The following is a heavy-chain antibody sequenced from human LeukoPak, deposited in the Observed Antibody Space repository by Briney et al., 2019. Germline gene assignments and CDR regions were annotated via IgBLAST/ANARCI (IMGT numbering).Heavy chain of an antibody. V-gene: IGHV4-34*01. CDR2: INHRGTT. CDR1: GGSLSGYY. D-gene: IGHD4-17*01. CDR3: ARRLGDYEPFDY. J-gene: IGHJ4*02. Sequence: SETLSLTCAVYGGSLSGYYWNWIRQPPGKGLEWIGEINHRGTTNYNPSLKSRVTISVDMSKNQFSLKVTSVTAADTAMFYCARRLGDYEPFDYWAQGTLVTVSS.